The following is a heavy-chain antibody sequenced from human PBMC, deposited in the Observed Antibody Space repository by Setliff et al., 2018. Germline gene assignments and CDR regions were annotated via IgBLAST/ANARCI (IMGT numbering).Heavy chain of an antibody. Sequence: LSLTCTVSGGSISSYYWSWIRQPPGKGLEWIGYIYYSGGTNYNPSLKSRVTISVDMSKNQFSLKLSSVIAADTAVYYCARGVSSVSWTPRYWGRGILVTVSS. CDR3: ARGVSSVSWTPRY. J-gene: IGHJ4*02. V-gene: IGHV4-59*08. CDR2: IYYSGGT. CDR1: GGSISSYY. D-gene: IGHD6-19*01.